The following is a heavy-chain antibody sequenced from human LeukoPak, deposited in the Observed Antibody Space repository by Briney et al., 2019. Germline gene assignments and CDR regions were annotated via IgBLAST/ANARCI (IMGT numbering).Heavy chain of an antibody. D-gene: IGHD1-26*01. CDR2: ISSDGGST. J-gene: IGHJ4*02. CDR3: ARDRGNSGSYWTFDY. CDR1: EFTFSSYR. V-gene: IGHV3-74*01. Sequence: GGSLRLSCAASEFTFSSYRMHRVRQAPGKGLVWVSRISSDGGSTSYADSVKGRFTISRDDAKDTLYLQMNSLRAEDTAVYYCARDRGNSGSYWTFDYWGQGTLVTVSS.